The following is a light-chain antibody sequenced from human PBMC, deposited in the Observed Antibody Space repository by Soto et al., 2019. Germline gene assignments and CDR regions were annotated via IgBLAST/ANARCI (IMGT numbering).Light chain of an antibody. J-gene: IGKJ5*01. Sequence: EVVLTQTPASHGLSPSLGCPRTGGASQSVSSFLAWYQQRPGQAPRLLIYDASNRATGIPARFSGSGSGTDFTLTISSLEPEDFAVYYCQQRSNWPPITFGQGTRLENK. V-gene: IGKV3-11*01. CDR2: DAS. CDR3: QQRSNWPPIT. CDR1: QSVSSF.